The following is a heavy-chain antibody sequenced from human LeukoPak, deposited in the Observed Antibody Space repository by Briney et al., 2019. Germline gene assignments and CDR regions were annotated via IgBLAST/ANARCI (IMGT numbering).Heavy chain of an antibody. J-gene: IGHJ4*02. CDR1: GFTFSSYS. Sequence: GGSLRLSCAASGFTFSSYSMTWVRQAPGKGLEWVSSISSSSSYIYYADSVKGRFTISRDNAKNSLYLQMNSLRAEDTAVYYCARAPTGILTGFGGQGTLVTVSS. CDR2: ISSSSSYI. D-gene: IGHD3-9*01. CDR3: ARAPTGILTGF. V-gene: IGHV3-21*01.